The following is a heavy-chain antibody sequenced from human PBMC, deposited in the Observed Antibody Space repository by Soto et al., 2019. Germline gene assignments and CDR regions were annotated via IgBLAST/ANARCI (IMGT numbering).Heavy chain of an antibody. J-gene: IGHJ4*02. CDR3: AQGHRYRKLHIDS. D-gene: IGHD1-26*01. CDR1: GYTFTSYG. Sequence: ASVKVSCKASGYTFTSYGSSWVRQASGLGLEWMGWISAYNGNTNYAQKLQGRVTMTTDTSTSTAYMELRTLRSDDTAVYSCAQGHRYRKLHIDSRGQETVVAV. CDR2: ISAYNGNT. V-gene: IGHV1-18*04.